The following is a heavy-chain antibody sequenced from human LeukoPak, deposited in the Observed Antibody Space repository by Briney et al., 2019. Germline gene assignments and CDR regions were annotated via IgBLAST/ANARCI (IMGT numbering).Heavy chain of an antibody. CDR2: ISGSGTYT. Sequence: GGSLRLSCAASGFTFSSYEMNWVRQAPGKGLEWVSGISGSGTYTYYADSVKGRFTISRDNSKNTLYLQLNSLRAEDTAVYYCAKGYGDRRIPVDYWGQGTLVTVSS. CDR1: GFTFSSYE. CDR3: AKGYGDRRIPVDY. V-gene: IGHV3-23*01. J-gene: IGHJ4*02. D-gene: IGHD4-17*01.